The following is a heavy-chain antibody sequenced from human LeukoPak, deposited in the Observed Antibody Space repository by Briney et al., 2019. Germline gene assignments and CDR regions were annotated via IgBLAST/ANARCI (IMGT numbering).Heavy chain of an antibody. CDR1: GFTFSKYW. CDR2: INTDGAVT. D-gene: IGHD6-19*01. Sequence: GGSLRLSCAASGFTFSKYWMLWVRQAPGKGLESVSRINTDGAVTTYADSVKGRFTVSRDNADNTMFLQMNSLRDEDTAVYYCATKQWLAPPPDSWGQGTPVTVSS. J-gene: IGHJ4*02. CDR3: ATKQWLAPPPDS. V-gene: IGHV3-74*01.